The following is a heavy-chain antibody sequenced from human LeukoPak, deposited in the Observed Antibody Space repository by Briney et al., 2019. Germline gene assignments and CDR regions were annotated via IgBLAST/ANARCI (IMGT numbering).Heavy chain of an antibody. CDR3: ARRNAAFDI. CDR2: VYPGDSDT. J-gene: IGHJ3*02. Sequence: PGGSLRLSCAASGFTFSSYGMHWVRQAPGKGLEWMGIVYPGDSDTRYSPSFQGQVTISADKSISTAYLQWNSLKASDTAVYYCARRNAAFDIWGQGTMVTVSS. CDR1: GFTFSSYG. V-gene: IGHV5-51*01.